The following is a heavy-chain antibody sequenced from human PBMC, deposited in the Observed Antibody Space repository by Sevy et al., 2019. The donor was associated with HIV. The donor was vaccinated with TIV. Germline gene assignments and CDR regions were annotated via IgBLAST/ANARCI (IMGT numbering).Heavy chain of an antibody. Sequence: GGSQRLSCVASGFTFSNYGTHWVRQAPGKGLEWVAITSYNQGGENYADSVKGRFTISRDNSKNTVYLQMYRLTTEDTGVYYCAKDTGSSGYDHYGLDVWGQGTTVTVSS. CDR2: TSYNQGGE. CDR1: GFTFSNYG. D-gene: IGHD6-19*01. V-gene: IGHV3-30*18. CDR3: AKDTGSSGYDHYGLDV. J-gene: IGHJ6*02.